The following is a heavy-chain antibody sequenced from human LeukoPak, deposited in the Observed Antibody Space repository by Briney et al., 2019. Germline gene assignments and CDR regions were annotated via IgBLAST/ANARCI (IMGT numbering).Heavy chain of an antibody. CDR2: IKQDGSEK. CDR1: GFTFSSYW. D-gene: IGHD1-1*01. J-gene: IGHJ4*02. CDR3: ARALTTLTYEGY. V-gene: IGHV3-7*01. Sequence: PGGSLRLSCAASGFTFSSYWMSWVRQAPGKGLEWVANIKQDGSEKYYVDSVKGRFTVSRDNAKDSLYLQMNSLRAEDTAVYYCARALTTLTYEGYWGQGTLVTVSS.